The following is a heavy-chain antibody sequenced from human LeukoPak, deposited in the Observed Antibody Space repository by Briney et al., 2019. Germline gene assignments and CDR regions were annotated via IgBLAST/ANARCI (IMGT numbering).Heavy chain of an antibody. CDR1: GFTFSSYS. J-gene: IGHJ6*02. CDR2: IWYDGSNK. V-gene: IGHV3-33*08. D-gene: IGHD3-3*01. CDR3: AGSTISPGDYYYYGMDV. Sequence: PGESLRLSCAASGFTFSSYSMNWVRRAPGKGLEWVAVIWYDGSNKYYADSVKGRFTISRDNSKNTLYLQMNSLRAEDTAVYYCAGSTISPGDYYYYGMDVWGQGTTVTVSS.